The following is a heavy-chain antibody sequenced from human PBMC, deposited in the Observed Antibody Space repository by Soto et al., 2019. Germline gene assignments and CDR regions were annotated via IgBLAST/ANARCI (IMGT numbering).Heavy chain of an antibody. CDR2: INYSGST. CDR3: ARGVDLSQWLAPIDY. J-gene: IGHJ4*02. Sequence: SETLSLTCTVSGGSISSGNYYWSWIRQPPGKGLEWIGFINYSGSTNYNPSLKSRVTISVDTSKNQFSLKLSSVTAADTAVYYCARGVDLSQWLAPIDYWGQGTLVTVSS. V-gene: IGHV4-39*07. D-gene: IGHD6-19*01. CDR1: GGSISSGNYY.